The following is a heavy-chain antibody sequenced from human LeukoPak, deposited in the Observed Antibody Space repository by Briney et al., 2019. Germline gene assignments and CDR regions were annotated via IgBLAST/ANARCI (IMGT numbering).Heavy chain of an antibody. CDR2: IYTSGTT. J-gene: IGHJ5*02. V-gene: IGHV4-61*02. CDR3: AREENWFDP. Sequence: PSETLSLTCTVSGGSVRRGNYYWTWIRQPAGSGLEWIGRIYTSGTTDYNPSLRTRVTISVDASRNQFSLNLSSVTAADTAVYYCAREENWFDPWGQGTLVTVSS. CDR1: GGSVRRGNYY.